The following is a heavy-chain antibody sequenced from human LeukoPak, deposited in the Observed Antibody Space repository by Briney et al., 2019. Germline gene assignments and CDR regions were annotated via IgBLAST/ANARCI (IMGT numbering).Heavy chain of an antibody. CDR3: VEGIPVAGTGNVVPYFYYYGMDV. D-gene: IGHD6-19*01. CDR2: ISNSGGTT. J-gene: IGHJ6*02. V-gene: IGHV3-64D*06. CDR1: GFTFSDYA. Sequence: GGSLRLSCSASGFTFSDYAIHWVRQAPGKGLEYLSAISNSGGTTYYADSVKGRFTISRDNSKNTLYLQMSTLRPEDTAVYYCVEGIPVAGTGNVVPYFYYYGMDVWGQGTTVSVS.